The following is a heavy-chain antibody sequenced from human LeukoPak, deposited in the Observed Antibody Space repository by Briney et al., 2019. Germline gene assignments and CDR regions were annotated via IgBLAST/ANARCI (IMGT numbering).Heavy chain of an antibody. Sequence: SETLSLTCTVSGGSISSYYWSWIRQPPGKGLEWIGYIYYSGSTDYNPSLKSRVTISVDTSKNQFSLKLSSVTAADTAVYYCASYSYSSSFWGQGTTVTVSS. CDR3: ASYSYSSSF. V-gene: IGHV4-59*08. CDR1: GGSISSYY. CDR2: IYYSGST. J-gene: IGHJ6*02. D-gene: IGHD6-13*01.